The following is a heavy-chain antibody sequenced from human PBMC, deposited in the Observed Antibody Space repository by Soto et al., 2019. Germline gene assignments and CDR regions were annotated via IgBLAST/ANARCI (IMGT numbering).Heavy chain of an antibody. Sequence: QVQLMESGGGVVQPGRSLRLSCGASGFTLSSYGMHWVRQAPGKGLEWVAVIWHDGSKKYYADSVKGRFTISRDNSKNTLDLQMNNLRAEDTAVYYCARDRGSDDPIDYWGQGTLVTVSS. CDR2: IWHDGSKK. CDR3: ARDRGSDDPIDY. CDR1: GFTLSSYG. D-gene: IGHD2-21*01. V-gene: IGHV3-33*01. J-gene: IGHJ4*02.